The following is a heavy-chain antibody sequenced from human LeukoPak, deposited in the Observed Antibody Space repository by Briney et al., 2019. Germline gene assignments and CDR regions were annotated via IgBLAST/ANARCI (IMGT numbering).Heavy chain of an antibody. J-gene: IGHJ4*02. D-gene: IGHD4-23*01. CDR3: ASYGGPGMNFDY. CDR2: ISYDGSNK. Sequence: PGGSLRLSCAASGFTFSSYAMHWVRQAPGKGLEWVAVISYDGSNKYYADSVKGRFTISRDNSKNTLYLQMNSLRAEDTAVYYCASYGGPGMNFDYWGQGTLVTVSS. CDR1: GFTFSSYA. V-gene: IGHV3-30*04.